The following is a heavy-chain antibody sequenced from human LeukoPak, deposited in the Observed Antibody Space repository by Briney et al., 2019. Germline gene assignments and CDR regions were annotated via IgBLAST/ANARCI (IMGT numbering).Heavy chain of an antibody. V-gene: IGHV1-2*02. CDR1: GYTFTGYY. CDR2: INPNSGGT. J-gene: IGHJ4*02. CDR3: ARDAGLSRNDY. D-gene: IGHD1-14*01. Sequence: ASVKVSCKASGYTFTGYYMHWVRQAPGQGLEWMGWINPNSGGTNYAQKFQGRVTMTRDTSISTAYMELRSLRSDDTAVYYCARDAGLSRNDYWGQGTLVTVSS.